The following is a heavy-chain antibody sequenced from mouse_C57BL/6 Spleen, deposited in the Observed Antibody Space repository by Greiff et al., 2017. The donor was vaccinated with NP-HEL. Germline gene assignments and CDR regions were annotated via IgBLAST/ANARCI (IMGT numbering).Heavy chain of an antibody. D-gene: IGHD2-4*01. V-gene: IGHV3-6*01. CDR3: ARGWDYGLDY. J-gene: IGHJ2*01. CDR1: GYSITSGYY. Sequence: EVQLVESGPGLVKPSQSLSLTCSVTGYSITSGYYWNWIRQFPGNKLEWMGYISYDGSNNYNPSLKNRISITRDTSKNQFFLKLNSVTTEDTATYYCARGWDYGLDYWGQGTTLTVSS. CDR2: ISYDGSN.